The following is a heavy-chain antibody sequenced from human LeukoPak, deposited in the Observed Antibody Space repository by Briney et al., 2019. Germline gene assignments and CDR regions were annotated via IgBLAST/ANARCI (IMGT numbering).Heavy chain of an antibody. CDR2: INHRRNT. V-gene: IGHV4-34*01. CDR3: ARDRASAVTTFFDY. CDR1: GGSFSGYY. D-gene: IGHD4-17*01. J-gene: IGHJ4*02. Sequence: SETLSLTCAVYGGSFSGYYWSWIRQPPGKGLEWIGEINHRRNTKYNPSLKSRVTMSVDTSKNQFSLKLSSVTAADTAVYYCARDRASAVTTFFDYWGQGTLVTVSS.